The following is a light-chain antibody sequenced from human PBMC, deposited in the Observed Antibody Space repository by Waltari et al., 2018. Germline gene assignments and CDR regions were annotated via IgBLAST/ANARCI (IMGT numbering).Light chain of an antibody. Sequence: DIQLTQSPSFLSASVGDRVTITCRASQGISSYLVWYQQKPGKAPKVLISAASTLQTGVPSRFSGRGSGTEFTLTISSLQPEDFATDYCQQVNGYPLTFGGGTKVEIK. CDR2: AAS. J-gene: IGKJ4*01. V-gene: IGKV1-9*01. CDR1: QGISSY. CDR3: QQVNGYPLT.